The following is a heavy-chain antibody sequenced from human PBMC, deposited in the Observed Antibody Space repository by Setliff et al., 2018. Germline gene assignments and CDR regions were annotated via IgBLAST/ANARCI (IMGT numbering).Heavy chain of an antibody. CDR2: IYTDNGNT. J-gene: IGHJ4*02. V-gene: IGHV1-3*04. CDR1: GYTFSANA. CDR3: ARGSRGFDY. Sequence: ASVKVSCKASGYTFSANAIHWVHQAPGQRLEWMGFIYTDNGNTKYSKNFQDRVAITKDTSASTAYMELSSLTSEDTAVYFCARGSRGFDYWGQGALVTVSS.